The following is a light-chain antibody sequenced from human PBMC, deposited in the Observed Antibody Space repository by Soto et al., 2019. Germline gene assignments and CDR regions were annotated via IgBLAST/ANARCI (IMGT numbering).Light chain of an antibody. V-gene: IGLV2-14*03. CDR3: HSYTSSSTYV. CDR1: NSDVGGFNY. Sequence: QSALTQPASVSGSPGQSITISCTGTNSDVGGFNYVSWYQQHPGKAPKLMIYDVTNRPSGVSYRFSGSKSGNTASLTISGLQAEDEADYYCHSYTSSSTYVFGTGTKVTVL. J-gene: IGLJ1*01. CDR2: DVT.